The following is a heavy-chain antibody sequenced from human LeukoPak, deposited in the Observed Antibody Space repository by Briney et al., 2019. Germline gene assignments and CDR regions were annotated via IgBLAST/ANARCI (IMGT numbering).Heavy chain of an antibody. V-gene: IGHV4-59*01. CDR2: VYYTGST. J-gene: IGHJ6*03. CDR3: ARGTGSTPYTYYMDG. Sequence: PSETLSLTCTVSSGSISLYYWTWIRQPPGKGLEWIGYVYYTGSTNHNPSLKSRVTISVDTSKNQFSLKLTSVTAADTAVYFCARGTGSTPYTYYMDGSGNGTTVTVSS. D-gene: IGHD1-1*01. CDR1: SGSISLYY.